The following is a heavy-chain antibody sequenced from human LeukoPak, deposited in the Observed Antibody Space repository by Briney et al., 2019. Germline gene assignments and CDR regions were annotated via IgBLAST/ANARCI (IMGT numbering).Heavy chain of an antibody. V-gene: IGHV4-31*03. CDR1: GDSISSGGYY. CDR3: ARDGWSGYDC. Sequence: SETLSLTCTVSGDSISSGGYYWSWIRQHPGKGLEWIGYIYYSGSTYYNPSLKSRVTISVDTSKNQFSLKLSSVTAADTAVYYCARDGWSGYDCWGQGTLVTVSS. J-gene: IGHJ4*02. D-gene: IGHD3-3*01. CDR2: IYYSGST.